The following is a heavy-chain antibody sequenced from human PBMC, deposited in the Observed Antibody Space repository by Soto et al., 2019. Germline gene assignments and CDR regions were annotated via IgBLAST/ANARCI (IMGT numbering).Heavy chain of an antibody. CDR2: ISGGASDK. Sequence: EVQLVESGGRLVQPGGSLRLSCAASGFMFSAYWMSWVRQNPGKGLEWVATISGGASDKFYVDSVKGRFTISRDDSKNTLYLQMDSMRDEDTAVYYFVREDGHRFDSWGQGTLVTVSS. CDR3: VREDGHRFDS. J-gene: IGHJ4*02. CDR1: GFMFSAYW. V-gene: IGHV3-7*01.